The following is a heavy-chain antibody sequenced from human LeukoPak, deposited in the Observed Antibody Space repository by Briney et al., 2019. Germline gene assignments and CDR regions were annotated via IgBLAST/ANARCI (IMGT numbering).Heavy chain of an antibody. D-gene: IGHD4-17*01. Sequence: PGGSLRLSCAASGFTFSNYAMHWVRQAPGKGLDWVAIISYDGSNKDYADSVKGRFTISRDNSKNSLYLQMTSLRVEDTAVYYCARGGAMTTVTTYWGQGTLVTVSS. CDR1: GFTFSNYA. V-gene: IGHV3-30-3*01. CDR3: ARGGAMTTVTTY. CDR2: ISYDGSNK. J-gene: IGHJ4*02.